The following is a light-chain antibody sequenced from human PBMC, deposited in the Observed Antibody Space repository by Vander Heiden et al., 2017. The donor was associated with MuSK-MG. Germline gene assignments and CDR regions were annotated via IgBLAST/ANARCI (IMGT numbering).Light chain of an antibody. V-gene: IGKV1-27*01. CDR3: QKDYSAPFT. J-gene: IGKJ5*01. Sequence: DIQMTQSPSCLSASVGDRVTITCRASQGISNYLAWYQQKPGKVPKLLIYAASTWQSGVPSRFSGSGSGTDFTLTISSLQPEDVATYYCQKDYSAPFTFGQGTQLEIK. CDR1: QGISNY. CDR2: AAS.